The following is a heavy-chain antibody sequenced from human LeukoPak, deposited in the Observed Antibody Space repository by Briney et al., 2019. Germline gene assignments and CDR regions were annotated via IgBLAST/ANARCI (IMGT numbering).Heavy chain of an antibody. CDR1: RGSISTYY. V-gene: IGHV4-4*07. Sequence: SQTLSLTCTVSRGSISTYYWSSIRQPAGTGLKGIGRIYKTGSTDYNSSLQSRATMSVDTSKNQFSLKLSSVTAADTAVYYCARDLDYSGSGSYLDFWGQGTLVTVFS. D-gene: IGHD3-10*01. J-gene: IGHJ4*02. CDR3: ARDLDYSGSGSYLDF. CDR2: IYKTGST.